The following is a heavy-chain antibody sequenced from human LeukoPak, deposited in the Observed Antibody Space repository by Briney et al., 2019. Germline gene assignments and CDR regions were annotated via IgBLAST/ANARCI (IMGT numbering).Heavy chain of an antibody. V-gene: IGHV3-48*04. CDR3: VRDKLGIRAFDI. CDR1: GFTFSSYS. J-gene: IGHJ3*02. Sequence: SGGSLRLSCAASGFTFSSYSMNWVRQAPGKGLEWVSYISSSSSTIYYADSVKGRFTISRDNAKNSLYLQMNSLRAEDTAVYYCVRDKLGIRAFDIWGQGTMVTVSS. D-gene: IGHD7-27*01. CDR2: ISSSSSTI.